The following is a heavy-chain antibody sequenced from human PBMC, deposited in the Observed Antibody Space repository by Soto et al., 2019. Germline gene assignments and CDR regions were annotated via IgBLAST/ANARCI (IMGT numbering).Heavy chain of an antibody. D-gene: IGHD3-10*01. J-gene: IGHJ4*02. V-gene: IGHV1-18*01. CDR3: EREYDYRSGPWY. CDR1: GYTFTSYG. Sequence: ASVKVSCKASGYTFTSYGISWVRHAPGQGLEWMGWISAYNGNTNYAQKLQGRVTMTTDTSTSTAYMELRSLRSDDTAVYYCEREYDYRSGPWYWGQGTLVTGSS. CDR2: ISAYNGNT.